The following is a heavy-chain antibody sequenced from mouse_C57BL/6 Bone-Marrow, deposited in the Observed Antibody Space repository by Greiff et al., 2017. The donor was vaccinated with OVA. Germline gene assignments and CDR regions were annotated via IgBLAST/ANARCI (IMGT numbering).Heavy chain of an antibody. D-gene: IGHD1-1*01. CDR2: IDPSDSYT. V-gene: IGHV1-69*01. J-gene: IGHJ4*01. CDR1: GYTFTSYW. Sequence: QVQLQQPGAELVMPGASVKLSCKASGYTFTSYWMHWVKQRPGQGLECIGEIDPSDSYTNYNQKFKGKSTLTVDKSSSTAYMQLSSLTSEDSAVYYCARGPYYGSAMDYWGQGTSVTVSS. CDR3: ARGPYYGSAMDY.